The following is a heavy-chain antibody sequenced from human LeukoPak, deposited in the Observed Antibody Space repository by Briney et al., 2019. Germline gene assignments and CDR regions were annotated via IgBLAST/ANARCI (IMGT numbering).Heavy chain of an antibody. CDR1: GFTFRNYW. J-gene: IGHJ4*02. D-gene: IGHD2-2*01. CDR2: IKSDGSST. Sequence: GGSLRLSCAASGFTFRNYWMHWVRQAPGKGLVWVSRIKSDGSSTSYADSVKGRFTISRDNAKNTLYLQTNSLRAEDTAVYYCARLYCSSTNCCLDYWGQGTLVTVSS. V-gene: IGHV3-74*01. CDR3: ARLYCSSTNCCLDY.